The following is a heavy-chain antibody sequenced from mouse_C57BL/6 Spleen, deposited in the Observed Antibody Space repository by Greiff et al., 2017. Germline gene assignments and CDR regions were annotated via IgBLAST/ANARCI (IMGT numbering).Heavy chain of an antibody. CDR2: IDPSDSYT. V-gene: IGHV1-69*01. J-gene: IGHJ3*01. CDR1: GYTFTSYW. D-gene: IGHD1-1*01. Sequence: QVQLQQPGAELVMPGASVKLSCKASGYTFTSYWMHWVKQRPGQGLEWIGEIDPSDSYTNYNQKFKGKSTLTVDKSSSTADMQLSSLTSEDSAVYYCARDYGSSYGFAYWGQGTLVTVSA. CDR3: ARDYGSSYGFAY.